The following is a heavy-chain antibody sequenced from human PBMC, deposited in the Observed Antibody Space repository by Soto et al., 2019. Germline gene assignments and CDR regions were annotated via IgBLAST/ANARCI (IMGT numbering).Heavy chain of an antibody. J-gene: IGHJ4*02. CDR1: GKTFNSYA. Sequence: PGGALRLSCAGSGKTFNSYAMTLVRQAPGKGLEWVSTITGSGSSTYYADSVKGRFTISRDNSKNTLYLQLNSLRAEDTAIYYCAKGLRVNYDLTPFDYWGQGTLVTSPQ. D-gene: IGHD3-3*01. CDR2: ITGSGSST. V-gene: IGHV3-23*01. CDR3: AKGLRVNYDLTPFDY.